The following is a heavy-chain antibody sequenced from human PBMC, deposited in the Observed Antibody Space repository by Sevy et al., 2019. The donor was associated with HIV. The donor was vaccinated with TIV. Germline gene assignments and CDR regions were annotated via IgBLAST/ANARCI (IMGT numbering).Heavy chain of an antibody. D-gene: IGHD2-2*01. J-gene: IGHJ4*02. Sequence: GGSLRLSCSASKFTFSLYAMHWVRQAPGKGLEWVATIWYDGSKKYYADSVKGRLTISRDNSKNTLYMQMNSLRAEDTAVYFCAREGVPAAIGLDYWGQGTLVTVSS. CDR1: KFTFSLYA. CDR2: IWYDGSKK. V-gene: IGHV3-33*08. CDR3: AREGVPAAIGLDY.